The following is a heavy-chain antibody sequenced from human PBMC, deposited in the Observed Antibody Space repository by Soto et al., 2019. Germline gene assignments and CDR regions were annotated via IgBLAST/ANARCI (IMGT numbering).Heavy chain of an antibody. D-gene: IGHD2-21*02. CDR1: GGSISSYY. CDR3: ARLSGPRPRLGPQYCGGDCHYYYYGMDV. J-gene: IGHJ6*02. V-gene: IGHV4-59*08. Sequence: PSETLSLTCTVSGGSISSYYWSWIRQPPGKGLEWIGHIYYSGSTNYNPSLKSRVTISVDTSKNQFSLKLSSVTAADTAVYYCARLSGPRPRLGPQYCGGDCHYYYYGMDVWGQGTTVTVSS. CDR2: IYYSGST.